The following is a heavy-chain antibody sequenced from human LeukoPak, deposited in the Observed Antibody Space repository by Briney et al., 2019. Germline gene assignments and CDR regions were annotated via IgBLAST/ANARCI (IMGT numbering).Heavy chain of an antibody. Sequence: ASVKVSCEASGYTFTSYGISWVRQAPGQGLEWRGWISAYNGNTNYAQKLQGRVTMTTDTSTSTAYMELRSLRSDDTAVYYCARVGSYYGSGSSSWFDPWGQGTLVTVSS. CDR1: GYTFTSYG. D-gene: IGHD3-10*01. J-gene: IGHJ5*02. CDR2: ISAYNGNT. V-gene: IGHV1-18*01. CDR3: ARVGSYYGSGSSSWFDP.